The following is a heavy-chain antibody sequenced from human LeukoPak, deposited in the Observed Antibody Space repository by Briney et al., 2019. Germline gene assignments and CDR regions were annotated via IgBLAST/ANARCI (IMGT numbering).Heavy chain of an antibody. D-gene: IGHD3-10*01. CDR3: AKDRGNNYGYDYYGVDV. V-gene: IGHV3-23*01. CDR1: GYTFTSYG. Sequence: SCKASGYTFTSYGISWVRQAPGKGLEWVSGISASGDSTYYADSVKGRFTISRHNSKNTLYLQMNALRAGDTAIYYCAKDRGNNYGYDYYGVDVWGQGTTVTVSS. CDR2: ISASGDST. J-gene: IGHJ6*02.